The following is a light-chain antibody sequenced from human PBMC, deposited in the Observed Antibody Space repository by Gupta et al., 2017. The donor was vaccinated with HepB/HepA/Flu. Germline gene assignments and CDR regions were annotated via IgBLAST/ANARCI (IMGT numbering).Light chain of an antibody. Sequence: DIVMSQSPLSLPVTPGEPASISCRSTQNLLHPNGYNYLSWYLQKPGQSPQLLFYLGSNRASGVLHKLSGRGTGSDLRLRIISAVTANVVAYYCCQALQTPPRFGQGTRLEI. V-gene: IGKV2-28*01. CDR2: LGS. CDR3: CQALQTPPR. J-gene: IGKJ5*01. CDR1: QNLLHPNGYNY.